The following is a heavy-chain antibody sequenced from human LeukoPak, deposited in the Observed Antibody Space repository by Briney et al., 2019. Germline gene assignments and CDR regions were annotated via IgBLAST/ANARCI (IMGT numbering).Heavy chain of an antibody. J-gene: IGHJ4*02. CDR3: ARDRITSDY. Sequence: QPGGSLRLSCAASGFTFSSYSMNWVRQAPGKGLEWVSYISSSSSTIYYADSVKGRFTISRDNAKNSLYLQMNSLRAEDTAVYYCARDRITSDYWGQGTLVTVSS. CDR2: ISSSSSTI. V-gene: IGHV3-48*01. CDR1: GFTFSSYS. D-gene: IGHD3-16*01.